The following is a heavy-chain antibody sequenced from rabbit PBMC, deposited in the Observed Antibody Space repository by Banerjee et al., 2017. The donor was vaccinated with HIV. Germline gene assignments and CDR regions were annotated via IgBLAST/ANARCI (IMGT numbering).Heavy chain of an antibody. CDR2: IYAGSSGST. D-gene: IGHD2-1*01. Sequence: QEQLEESGGDLVKPEGSLTLTCTASGFSFSSSYWICWVRQAPGKGLEWIACIYAGSSGSTYYASWAKGRFTISKTSSTTVTLQMTSLTAADTATYFCARDSYDDYGDFGGFNLWGPGTLVTVS. CDR1: GFSFSSSYW. V-gene: IGHV1S45*01. CDR3: ARDSYDDYGDFGGFNL. J-gene: IGHJ4*01.